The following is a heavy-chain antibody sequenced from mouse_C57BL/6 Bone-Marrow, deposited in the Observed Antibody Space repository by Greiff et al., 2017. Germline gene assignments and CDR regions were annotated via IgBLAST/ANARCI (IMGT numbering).Heavy chain of an antibody. CDR3: ARGYGSSSAMDY. Sequence: VQLQQSGPVLVKPGASVKMSCKASGYTFTDYYMNWVKQSHGKSLEWIGVINPYNGGTSYNQKFKGKATLTVDKSSSTAYMELNSLTSEDSAVYYCARGYGSSSAMDYWGQGTSVTVSS. D-gene: IGHD1-1*01. V-gene: IGHV1-19*01. CDR1: GYTFTDYY. CDR2: INPYNGGT. J-gene: IGHJ4*01.